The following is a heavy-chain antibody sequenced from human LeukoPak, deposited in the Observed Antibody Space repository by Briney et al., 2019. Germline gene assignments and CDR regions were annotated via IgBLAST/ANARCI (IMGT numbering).Heavy chain of an antibody. Sequence: PSETLSLTCAVYGGSFSGYYWSWIRQPPGKGLEWIGEINHSGSTNYNPSLKSRVTVSVDTSKNQFSLKLSSVTAADTAVYYCARRRGGSGWYWRYFDYWGQGTLVTVSS. V-gene: IGHV4-34*01. CDR2: INHSGST. D-gene: IGHD6-19*01. CDR1: GGSFSGYY. J-gene: IGHJ4*02. CDR3: ARRRGGSGWYWRYFDY.